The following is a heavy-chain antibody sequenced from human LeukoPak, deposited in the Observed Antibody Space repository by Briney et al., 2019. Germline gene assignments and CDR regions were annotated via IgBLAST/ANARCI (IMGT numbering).Heavy chain of an antibody. CDR3: ARVIGSNAFDY. V-gene: IGHV1-46*01. CDR2: INPSGGST. CDR1: GYTLTSYY. D-gene: IGHD1-26*01. J-gene: IGHJ4*02. Sequence: ASVKVSCKASGYTLTSYYMHWVRQAPGQGLEWMGIINPSGGSTSYAQKFQGRVTMTRDTSTSTVYMELSSLRSEDTAVYYCARVIGSNAFDYWGQGTLVTVSS.